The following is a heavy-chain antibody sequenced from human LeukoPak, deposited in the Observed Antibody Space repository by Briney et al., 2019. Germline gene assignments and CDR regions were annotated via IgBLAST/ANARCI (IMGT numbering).Heavy chain of an antibody. Sequence: PGGSLRLSCAASGFTFSSYWMHWVRQAPGKGLVWVSGISWNSGSIGYADSVKGRFTISRDNAKNSLYLQMNSLRAEDMALYYCAKDEFVASDFTGAFDIWGQGTMVTVSS. V-gene: IGHV3-9*03. D-gene: IGHD2-8*02. J-gene: IGHJ3*02. CDR1: GFTFSSYW. CDR2: ISWNSGSI. CDR3: AKDEFVASDFTGAFDI.